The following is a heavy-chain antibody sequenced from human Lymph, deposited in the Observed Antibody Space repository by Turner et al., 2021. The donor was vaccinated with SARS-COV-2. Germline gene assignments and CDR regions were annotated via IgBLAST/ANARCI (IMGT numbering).Heavy chain of an antibody. CDR3: ARFPVWGDFDI. V-gene: IGHV4-31*03. CDR2: IYYSGSS. CDR1: GGSISSGGYY. J-gene: IGHJ3*02. Sequence: QVQLQESGPGMMKPSQTLSLTCTVSGGSISSGGYYWSWIRQHSGKGLEWIGYIYYSGSSYYNPSLKSRVTMSVDTSKNQFSLELSSVSAADTAVYYCARFPVWGDFDIWGQGTMATVSS. D-gene: IGHD3-16*01.